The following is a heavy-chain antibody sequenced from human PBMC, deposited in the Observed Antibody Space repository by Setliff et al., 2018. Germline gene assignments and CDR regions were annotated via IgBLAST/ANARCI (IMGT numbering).Heavy chain of an antibody. V-gene: IGHV4-59*08. CDR2: IFHGESI. D-gene: IGHD1-26*01. Sequence: SETLSLTCTVSGGSMTYYYWSWVRQPPGKGLEWIGNIFHGESISYNPSLKSRVTISVDTSKNQVSLKVRSVTAADTAVYFCARHRTIPVATTNYYYHMYVWGKGTTVTVSS. J-gene: IGHJ6*04. CDR1: GGSMTYYY. CDR3: ARHRTIPVATTNYYYHMYV.